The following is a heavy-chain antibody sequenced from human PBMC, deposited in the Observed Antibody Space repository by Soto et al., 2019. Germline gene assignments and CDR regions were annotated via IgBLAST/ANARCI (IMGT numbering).Heavy chain of an antibody. CDR1: GGSISSSSYY. Sequence: NPSETLSLTCTVSGGSISSSSYYWGWIRQPPGKGLEWIGSIYYSGSTYYNPSLKSRVTISVDTSKNQFSLKLSSVTAADTAVYYCARHGTGYSSSSGRAFDYWGQGTLVTVSS. CDR2: IYYSGST. CDR3: ARHGTGYSSSSGRAFDY. D-gene: IGHD6-6*01. J-gene: IGHJ4*02. V-gene: IGHV4-39*01.